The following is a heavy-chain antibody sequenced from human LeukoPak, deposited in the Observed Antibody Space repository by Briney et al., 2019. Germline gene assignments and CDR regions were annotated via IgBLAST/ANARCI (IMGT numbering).Heavy chain of an antibody. Sequence: SETLSLTCTVSGVSINSHYWNWIRQPPGKGLEWIGHIYYTGTTNYNPSLKSRVTISVDRSKNRFSLKLKSVTSADTAVYYCARTPLLWSGGFDPWGQGTLVTVSS. V-gene: IGHV4-59*11. CDR3: ARTPLLWSGGFDP. J-gene: IGHJ5*02. D-gene: IGHD3-10*01. CDR2: IYYTGTT. CDR1: GVSINSHY.